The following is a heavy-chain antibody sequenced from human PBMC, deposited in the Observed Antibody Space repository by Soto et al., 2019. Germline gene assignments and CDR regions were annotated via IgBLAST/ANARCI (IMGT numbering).Heavy chain of an antibody. J-gene: IGHJ4*02. CDR3: ASGRDGYNYDY. V-gene: IGHV3-33*01. CDR2: IWYDGSNK. Sequence: QVQLVESGGGVVQPGRSLRLSCAAAGFTFSSYGMHWVRQAPGKGLEWVAVIWYDGSNKYYADSVKGRFTISRDNSKNTLYLQMNSLRAEDTAVYYCASGRDGYNYDYWGQGTLVTVSS. CDR1: GFTFSSYG. D-gene: IGHD5-12*01.